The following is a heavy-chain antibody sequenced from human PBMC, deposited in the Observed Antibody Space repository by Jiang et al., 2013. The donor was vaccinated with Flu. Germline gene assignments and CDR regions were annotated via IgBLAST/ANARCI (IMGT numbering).Heavy chain of an antibody. V-gene: IGHV3-23*01. CDR2: ISDSGDSA. CDR3: AKEFGHSRPFDY. Sequence: VQLLESGGGLVQPGGSLRLSCAASGFTFSLYGMNWVRQAPGKGLEWVSAISDSGDSAFYADSVKGRFTISRDNSKNTLFLQMNTLRSEDTALYYCAKEFGHSRPFDYWGQGTLVTVSS. J-gene: IGHJ4*02. D-gene: IGHD3-10*01. CDR1: GFTFSLYG.